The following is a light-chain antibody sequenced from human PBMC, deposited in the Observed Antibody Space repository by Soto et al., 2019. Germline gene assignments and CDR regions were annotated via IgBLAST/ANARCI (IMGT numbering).Light chain of an antibody. V-gene: IGKV3-20*01. CDR1: QSVSNRF. CDR3: QQYGSSPPIT. J-gene: IGKJ5*01. Sequence: IVWAQSPGTLCLSPGERATLSCTSSQSVSNRFLAWYQQKSGQAPRLLISGASSRATGIPDRFSGSGSGTDFTLTISRLEPEDFAVYYCQQYGSSPPITFGQGTRLEI. CDR2: GAS.